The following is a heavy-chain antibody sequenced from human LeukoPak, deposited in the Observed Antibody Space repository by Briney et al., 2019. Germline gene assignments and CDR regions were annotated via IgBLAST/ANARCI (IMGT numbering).Heavy chain of an antibody. CDR1: GGSISSYY. J-gene: IGHJ3*02. Sequence: SETLSLTCTVSGGSISSYYWSWIRQPAGKGLEWIGRIYTSGSTNYNPSLKSRVTMSVDTSKNQFSLKLSSVTAADTAVYYCARVRVWLGVPEDAFDIWGQGTMVTVSS. D-gene: IGHD3-10*01. CDR3: ARVRVWLGVPEDAFDI. CDR2: IYTSGST. V-gene: IGHV4-4*07.